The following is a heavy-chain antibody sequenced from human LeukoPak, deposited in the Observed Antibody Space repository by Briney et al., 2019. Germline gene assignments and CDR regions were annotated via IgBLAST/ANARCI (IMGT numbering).Heavy chain of an antibody. J-gene: IGHJ4*02. D-gene: IGHD3-22*01. CDR2: ISYDGSNK. CDR3: ANPEFHYYYDSSGYRDY. CDR1: GFTFSSYG. Sequence: PGGSLRLSCAASGFTFSSYGMHWVRQAPGKGLEWVAVISYDGSNKYYADSVKGRFTISRDNSKNTLYLQMNSLRAEDTAVYYCANPEFHYYYDSSGYRDYWGQGTLVTVSS. V-gene: IGHV3-30*18.